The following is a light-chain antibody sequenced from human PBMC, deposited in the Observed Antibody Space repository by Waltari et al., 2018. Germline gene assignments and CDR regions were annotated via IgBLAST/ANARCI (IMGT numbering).Light chain of an antibody. V-gene: IGLV1-47*02. CDR2: NNN. Sequence: QSVLTQPPSASGTPGQRVTISCSGSTSNIGANLVYWYQKLPGKAPKLLSYNNNHRPSGVPDRVSDSKSGTSASLAISGLRSEDEAEYYCAVWDERVRGRVFGGGTKLTVL. CDR3: AVWDERVRGRV. CDR1: TSNIGANL. J-gene: IGLJ3*02.